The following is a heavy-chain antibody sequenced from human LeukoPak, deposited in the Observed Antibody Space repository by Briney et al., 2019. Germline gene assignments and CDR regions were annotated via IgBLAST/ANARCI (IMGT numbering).Heavy chain of an antibody. Sequence: SGGSLRLSCAASGVMFPSYWMTWVRQAPGKGLEWVSAISGSGGSTYYADSVKGRFTISRDNSKNTLYLQMNSLRAEDTAVYYCARELWFGELSPIDYWGQGTLVTVSS. J-gene: IGHJ4*02. D-gene: IGHD3-10*01. CDR1: GVMFPSYW. CDR2: ISGSGGST. CDR3: ARELWFGELSPIDY. V-gene: IGHV3-23*01.